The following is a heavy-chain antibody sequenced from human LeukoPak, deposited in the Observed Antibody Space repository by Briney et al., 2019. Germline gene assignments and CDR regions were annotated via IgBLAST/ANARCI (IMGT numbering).Heavy chain of an antibody. J-gene: IGHJ4*02. CDR3: ARGAYYDILTGHSIARPFDS. CDR1: GGSFKGYY. V-gene: IGHV4-34*01. Sequence: SETLSLTCAVYGGSFKGYYWSWIRQPPGKGLEWIGEINHGGRTHYNPSLKSRFSISVDTSKNQFSLRLSSVTVADTAVYYCARGAYYDILTGHSIARPFDSWGQGTLVTVSS. CDR2: INHGGRT. D-gene: IGHD3-9*01.